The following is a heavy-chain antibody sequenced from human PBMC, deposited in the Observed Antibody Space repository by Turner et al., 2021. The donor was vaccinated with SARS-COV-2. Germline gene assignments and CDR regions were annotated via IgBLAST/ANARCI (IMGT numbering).Heavy chain of an antibody. J-gene: IGHJ5*02. V-gene: IGHV1-2*02. CDR1: GYSFTDHY. D-gene: IGHD6-25*01. CDR2: INPNGAT. CDR3: ARGLAAGTSWFDP. Sequence: QVRLVQSETEMKKPGASVKVSCKASGYSFTDHYIHWVRQAPGQGLEWMGWINPNGATSYAQRFQGRFIMTRDTSISTAYMDLSRLISDDTALYYCARGLAAGTSWFDPWGQGTLVTVSS.